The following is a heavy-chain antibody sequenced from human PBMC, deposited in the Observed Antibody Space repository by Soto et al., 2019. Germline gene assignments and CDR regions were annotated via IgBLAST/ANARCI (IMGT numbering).Heavy chain of an antibody. Sequence: QLQLQESGPGLVKPSETLSLTCSVSSASLSSSTYYWSWIRQPPGRGPEWIGSIYYSGNTYYKPSLKSRVSISIDTSRNQFSLKLTSVIAADTGVYYCASSSPFHYWGPGILVTVSS. J-gene: IGHJ4*02. CDR1: SASLSSSTYY. D-gene: IGHD6-6*01. CDR3: ASSSPFHY. CDR2: IYYSGNT. V-gene: IGHV4-39*01.